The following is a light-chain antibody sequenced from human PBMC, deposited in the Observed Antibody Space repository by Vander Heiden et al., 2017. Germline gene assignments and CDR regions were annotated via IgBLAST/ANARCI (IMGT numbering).Light chain of an antibody. Sequence: DIVMTQCPLSLPVTPGEPASISCRSSQSLLHSNGYNYLDWYLQKPGQSPQLLIYLGSNRASGVTDRFSGSGSGTDFTLKISRVEAEDVGVYYCMQALQTRTWTFGQGTKVEIK. CDR2: LGS. V-gene: IGKV2-28*01. J-gene: IGKJ1*01. CDR3: MQALQTRTWT. CDR1: QSLLHSNGYNY.